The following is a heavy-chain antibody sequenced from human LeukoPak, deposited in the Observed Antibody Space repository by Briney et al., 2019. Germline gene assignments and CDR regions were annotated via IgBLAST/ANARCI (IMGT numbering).Heavy chain of an antibody. CDR1: GFTFDDYA. J-gene: IGHJ4*02. Sequence: GRSLRLSCAASGFTFDDYAMHWVRQAPGKGLEWVSGIRWNSGSIGYADSVKGRFTISRDNAKNSLYLQMNSLRAEDTALYYCAKDPSPYYYESSGPWGYFDYWGQGTLVTVSS. CDR2: IRWNSGSI. V-gene: IGHV3-9*01. D-gene: IGHD3-22*01. CDR3: AKDPSPYYYESSGPWGYFDY.